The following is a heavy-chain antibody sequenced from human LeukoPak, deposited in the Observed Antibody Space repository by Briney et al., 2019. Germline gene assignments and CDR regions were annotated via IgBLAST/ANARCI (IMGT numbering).Heavy chain of an antibody. CDR3: ARRGTHTGPYYYFYFMDV. V-gene: IGHV3-30*01. D-gene: IGHD1-1*01. CDR1: GYTFSSNV. Sequence: GGSLRLLCAVWGYTFSSNVVHGVRQAPGKGREWVAFILYGGNNKCYADTMKGQFTISRNNSRNTLYLQINSLRGEDAAVYSCARRGTHTGPYYYFYFMDVRGKGTAVTVSS. J-gene: IGHJ6*03. CDR2: ILYGGNNK.